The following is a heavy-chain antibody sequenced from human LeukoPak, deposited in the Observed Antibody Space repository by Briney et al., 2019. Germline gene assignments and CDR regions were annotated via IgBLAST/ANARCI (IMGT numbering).Heavy chain of an antibody. CDR3: APLAVAGDYFDY. D-gene: IGHD6-19*01. CDR1: GFTFSSYG. V-gene: IGHV3-23*01. J-gene: IGHJ4*02. Sequence: GGSLRLSCAASGFTFSSYGMSWVRQAPGKGLEWVSTSGSGGTTYYADSVKGRFTISRVNSKSTLYLHMNSLRAEDTAVYYCAPLAVAGDYFDYWGQGTLVTVSS. CDR2: SGSGGTT.